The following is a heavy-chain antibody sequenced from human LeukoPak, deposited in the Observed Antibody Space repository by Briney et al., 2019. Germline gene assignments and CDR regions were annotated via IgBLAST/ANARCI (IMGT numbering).Heavy chain of an antibody. CDR1: GFTFSSYW. J-gene: IGHJ4*02. CDR2: INSDGNSS. V-gene: IGHV3-74*01. D-gene: IGHD3-10*01. CDR3: ARDVYYGSGSPRLDY. Sequence: HAGGSLRLSCSASGFTFSSYWVHSVRQAPGKGLVWVSRINSDGNSSSYAYAVKGRFTISRDNAKNTLYLQMNSLRDEDTAVYYCARDVYYGSGSPRLDYWGQGTLVTVSS.